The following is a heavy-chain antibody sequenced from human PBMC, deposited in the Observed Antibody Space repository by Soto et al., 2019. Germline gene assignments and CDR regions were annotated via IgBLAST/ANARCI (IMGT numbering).Heavy chain of an antibody. CDR3: ARDSIFGSSFPNFDY. Sequence: SETLSLTCTVSGGSINNHYWSWIRQSPSRGLEWLGRTYYRSKWYNDYAVSVKSRITINPDTSKNQFSLQLNSVTPEDTAVYYCARDSIFGSSFPNFDYWGQGTLVTVSS. J-gene: IGHJ4*02. D-gene: IGHD3-3*02. V-gene: IGHV6-1*01. CDR2: TYYRSKWYN. CDR1: GGSINNHY.